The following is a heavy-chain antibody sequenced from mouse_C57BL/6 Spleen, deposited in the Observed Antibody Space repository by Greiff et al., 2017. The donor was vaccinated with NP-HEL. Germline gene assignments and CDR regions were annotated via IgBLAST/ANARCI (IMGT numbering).Heavy chain of an antibody. Sequence: QVQLQQPGAELVKPGASVKMSCKASGYTFTSYWITWVKQRPGQGLEWIGDIYPGSGSTNYNEKFKSKATLTVDTSSSTADMQRSSLTSEDSAVYYCARRTLDDYDGYYAMDYWGQGTSVTVSS. D-gene: IGHD2-4*01. V-gene: IGHV1-55*01. J-gene: IGHJ4*01. CDR3: ARRTLDDYDGYYAMDY. CDR2: IYPGSGST. CDR1: GYTFTSYW.